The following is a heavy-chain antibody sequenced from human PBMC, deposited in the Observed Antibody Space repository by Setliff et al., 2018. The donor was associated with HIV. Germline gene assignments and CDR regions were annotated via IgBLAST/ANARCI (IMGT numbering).Heavy chain of an antibody. CDR3: AKGTNYDLLTGYHAFDV. D-gene: IGHD3-9*01. J-gene: IGHJ3*01. Sequence: GGSLRLSCAASEFTFDDYGMSWVRQAPGEGLEWVSAILSTGERTFYADSVKGRFTISRDNSKNTLYLQMNSLSAEDTAVFYCAKGTNYDLLTGYHAFDVWGQGTMVTVSS. CDR2: ILSTGERT. CDR1: EFTFDDYG. V-gene: IGHV3-23*01.